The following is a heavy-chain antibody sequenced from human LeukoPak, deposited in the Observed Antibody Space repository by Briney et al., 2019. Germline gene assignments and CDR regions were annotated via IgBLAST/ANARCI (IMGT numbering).Heavy chain of an antibody. Sequence: PSETPSLTCTVSGGSISSYYWSWIRQPPGKGLEWIGYIYYSGSTNYNPSLKSRVTISVDTSKNQFSLKLSSVTAADTAVYYCARSYGDYHFDYWGQGTLVTVSS. V-gene: IGHV4-59*08. CDR1: GGSISSYY. CDR2: IYYSGST. CDR3: ARSYGDYHFDY. J-gene: IGHJ4*02. D-gene: IGHD4-17*01.